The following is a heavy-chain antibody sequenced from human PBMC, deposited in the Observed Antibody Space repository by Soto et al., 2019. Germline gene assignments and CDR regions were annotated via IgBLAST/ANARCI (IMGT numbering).Heavy chain of an antibody. D-gene: IGHD2-15*01. J-gene: IGHJ4*02. CDR2: ISSSSSYI. CDR3: ARSYCSGGSCYSHIDY. Sequence: PGGSLRLSCAASGFTFSNVWMSWVRQAPGKGPEWVSSISSSSSYIYYADSVKGRFTISRDNAKNSLYLQMNSLRAEDTAVYYCARSYCSGGSCYSHIDYWGQGTLVTVSS. CDR1: GFTFSNVW. V-gene: IGHV3-21*01.